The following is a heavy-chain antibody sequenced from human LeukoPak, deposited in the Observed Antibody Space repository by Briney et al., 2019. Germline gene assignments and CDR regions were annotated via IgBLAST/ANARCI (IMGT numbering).Heavy chain of an antibody. J-gene: IGHJ5*01. V-gene: IGHV3-30*02. CDR2: IWYDGSHT. CDR3: AKDPLGYCTSASCRYLDS. D-gene: IGHD2-2*01. Sequence: GGSLRLSCAASGFTFSSYGMHWVRQVPGKGLEWVAFIWYDGSHTYYADSVKGRFTISRDNSKNTLYLKMNSLRAEDTAVFYCAKDPLGYCTSASCRYLDSWGQGTLVTVSS. CDR1: GFTFSSYG.